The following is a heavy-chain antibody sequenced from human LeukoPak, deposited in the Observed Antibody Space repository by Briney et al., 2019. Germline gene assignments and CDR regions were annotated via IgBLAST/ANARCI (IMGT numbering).Heavy chain of an antibody. CDR2: ISGSGGST. Sequence: PGGSLRLSCAASGFTFSSYAMSWVRQAPGKGLEWVSAISGSGGSTYYADSVKGRFTISRDNSKNTLYLQMNSLRAEDTAVYYCAKAGPDCPPENCGGTAINFQHWGQGTLVTVSS. J-gene: IGHJ1*01. V-gene: IGHV3-23*01. D-gene: IGHD2-21*02. CDR1: GFTFSSYA. CDR3: AKAGPDCPPENCGGTAINFQH.